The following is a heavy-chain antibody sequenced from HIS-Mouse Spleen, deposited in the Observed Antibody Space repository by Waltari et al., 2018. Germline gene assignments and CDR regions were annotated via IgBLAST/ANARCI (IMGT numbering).Heavy chain of an antibody. CDR2: IYYSGIT. CDR3: AREIPYSSSWYDWYFDL. CDR1: GGSISSSSYY. J-gene: IGHJ2*01. D-gene: IGHD6-13*01. V-gene: IGHV4-39*07. Sequence: QLQLQESGPGLVKPSETLSLTCTVSGGSISSSSYYWGGIRQPPGKGLEWIGSIYYSGITYYNPFPKSRVTISVDTSKNQFSLKLSSGTAADTAVYYCAREIPYSSSWYDWYFDLWGRGTLVTVSS.